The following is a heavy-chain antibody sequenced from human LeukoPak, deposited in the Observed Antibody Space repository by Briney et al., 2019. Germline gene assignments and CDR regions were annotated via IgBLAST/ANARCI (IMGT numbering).Heavy chain of an antibody. V-gene: IGHV1-69*05. CDR2: IIPIFGTA. J-gene: IGHJ3*02. CDR1: GGTFSSYA. CDR3: ASVDTAMATDAFDI. D-gene: IGHD5-18*01. Sequence: SVKVSCKASGGTFSSYAISWVRQAPGQGLDWMGGIIPIFGTANYAQKFQGRVTITTDESTSTAYMELSSLRSEDTAVYYCASVDTAMATDAFDIWGQGTMVTVSS.